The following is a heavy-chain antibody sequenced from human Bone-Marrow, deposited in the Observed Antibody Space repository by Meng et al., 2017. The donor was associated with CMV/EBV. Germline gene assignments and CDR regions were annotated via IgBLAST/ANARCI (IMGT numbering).Heavy chain of an antibody. Sequence: GESLKISCAASGFTFSGSAMHWVRQSSGKGLEWVGRIRSKANSYATAYAASVKGRFTISRDDSKNTAYLQMNSLKTEDTAVYYCARDRLEWLLLDYYGMDVWGQGTTVTVSS. CDR1: GFTFSGSA. V-gene: IGHV3-73*01. CDR2: IRSKANSYAT. J-gene: IGHJ6*02. D-gene: IGHD3-3*01. CDR3: ARDRLEWLLLDYYGMDV.